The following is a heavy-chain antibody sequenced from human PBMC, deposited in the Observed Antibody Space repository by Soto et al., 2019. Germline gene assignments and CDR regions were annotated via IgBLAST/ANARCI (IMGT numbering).Heavy chain of an antibody. CDR1: GFTFSSYA. J-gene: IGHJ4*02. V-gene: IGHV3-30-3*01. CDR2: ISYDGSNK. D-gene: IGHD6-6*01. Sequence: QVQLVESGGGVVQPGRSLRLSCAASGFTFSSYAMHWVRQAPGTGLEWVAVISYDGSNKYYADSVKGRFTISRDNSKNTLYLQMNSLRAEDTAVYYCARDRDLYSSSYFDYWGQGTLVTVSS. CDR3: ARDRDLYSSSYFDY.